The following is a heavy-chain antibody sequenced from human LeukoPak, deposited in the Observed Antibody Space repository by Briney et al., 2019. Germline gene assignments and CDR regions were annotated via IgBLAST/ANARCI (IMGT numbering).Heavy chain of an antibody. CDR2: IWYDGSNK. J-gene: IGHJ3*02. CDR3: ARSDWFMYAFDI. CDR1: GFTFSSYG. D-gene: IGHD3-9*01. V-gene: IGHV3-33*01. Sequence: GRSLRLSCAASGFTFSSYGRHWVGQAPRKGLEWGAVIWYDGSNKYYADSVKGRFTISRDNSKNTLYLQMNSLRAEDTAVYYCARSDWFMYAFDIWGQGTMVTVSS.